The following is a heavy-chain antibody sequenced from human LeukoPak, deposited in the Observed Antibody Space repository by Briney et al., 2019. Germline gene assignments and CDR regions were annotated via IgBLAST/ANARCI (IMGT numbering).Heavy chain of an antibody. CDR1: GFTFSSYW. D-gene: IGHD7-27*01. Sequence: PGGSLRLSCAASGFTFSSYWMHWVRQAPGKGLVWVSRINSDGSSTSYADSVKGRFTISRDNAKNTLYLQMNSLRAEDTAVYYCARNSASDWGFDYWGRGTLVTVSS. CDR2: INSDGSST. CDR3: ARNSASDWGFDY. J-gene: IGHJ4*02. V-gene: IGHV3-74*01.